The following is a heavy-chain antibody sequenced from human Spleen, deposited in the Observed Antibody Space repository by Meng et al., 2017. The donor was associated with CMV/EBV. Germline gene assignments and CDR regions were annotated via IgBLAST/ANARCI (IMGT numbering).Heavy chain of an antibody. J-gene: IGHJ5*02. V-gene: IGHV3-30-3*01. D-gene: IGHD1-26*01. CDR2: ISYDGSNK. Sequence: GESLKISCAASGFTFSSYAMHWVRQAPGKGLEWVAVISYDGSNKYYADSVKGRFTISRDNAKSSLYLQMNSLRVEDSAIYYCARGDAGSFEGWFDPWGQGTLVTVSS. CDR3: ARGDAGSFEGWFDP. CDR1: GFTFSSYA.